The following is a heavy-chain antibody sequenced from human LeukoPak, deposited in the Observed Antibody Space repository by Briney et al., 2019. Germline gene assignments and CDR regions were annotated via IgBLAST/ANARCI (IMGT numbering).Heavy chain of an antibody. CDR2: ISGTSNTI. CDR3: ARDLSGVTGYTYGRGIDY. V-gene: IGHV3-48*04. CDR1: GFTFSTYS. D-gene: IGHD5-18*01. Sequence: PGGSLRLSCVASGFTFSTYSMNWVRQAPGKGLEWVSYISGTSNTIYYADSVKGRFTISRDNAKTSLYLQMNSLRAEDTAVYYCARDLSGVTGYTYGRGIDYWGQGTLVTVSS. J-gene: IGHJ4*02.